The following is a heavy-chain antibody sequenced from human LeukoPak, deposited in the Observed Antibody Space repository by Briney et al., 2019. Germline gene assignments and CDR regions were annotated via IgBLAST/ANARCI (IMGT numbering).Heavy chain of an antibody. CDR1: GFTFSSYS. Sequence: GGSLRLSCAASGFTFSSYSMNWVRQAPGKGLEWVSAISGSGGSTCYADSVKGRFTISRDNSKNTLYLQMNSLRAEDTAVYYCAKKGYDSSGYDLDYWGQGTLVTVSS. V-gene: IGHV3-23*01. CDR3: AKKGYDSSGYDLDY. J-gene: IGHJ4*02. CDR2: ISGSGGST. D-gene: IGHD3-22*01.